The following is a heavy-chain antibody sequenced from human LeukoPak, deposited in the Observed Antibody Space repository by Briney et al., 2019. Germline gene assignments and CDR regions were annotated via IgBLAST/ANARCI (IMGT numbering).Heavy chain of an antibody. CDR1: GFTFSSYG. D-gene: IGHD5-18*01. J-gene: IGHJ3*02. Sequence: GGSLRLSCAASGFTFSSYGMHWVRQAPGKGLEWVAFIRYDGSNKYYADSVKGRFTISRDNSKNTLYLQMNSLRAEDTAVYYCAKAGRGYSSSAFDIWGQGTMVTVSS. CDR3: AKAGRGYSSSAFDI. V-gene: IGHV3-30*02. CDR2: IRYDGSNK.